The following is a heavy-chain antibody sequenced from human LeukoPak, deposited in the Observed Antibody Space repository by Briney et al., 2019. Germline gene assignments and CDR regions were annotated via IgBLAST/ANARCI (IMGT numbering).Heavy chain of an antibody. CDR2: ISGSSSYI. J-gene: IGHJ4*02. Sequence: GGSLRLSCAASGFTFSGYSMNWVRQAPGKGLEWVSSISGSSSYIYYADSVKGRFTISRDNAKNSLYLQMNSLRADDTALYYCARESVTGDSVDHWGQGTLVTVSS. V-gene: IGHV3-21*01. D-gene: IGHD7-27*01. CDR1: GFTFSGYS. CDR3: ARESVTGDSVDH.